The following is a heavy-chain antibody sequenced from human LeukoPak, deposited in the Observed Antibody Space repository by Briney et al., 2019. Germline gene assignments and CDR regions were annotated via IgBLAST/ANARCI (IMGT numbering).Heavy chain of an antibody. CDR1: GYAFTSYD. CDR2: MNPNSGNT. CDR3: ARLGSGGSYSAFDI. J-gene: IGHJ3*02. V-gene: IGHV1-8*02. D-gene: IGHD3-10*01. Sequence: ASVKASCKASGYAFTSYDINWVRQATGQGLEWMGWMNPNSGNTGSAQKFQGRVTMTRNTSISTAYMELSSLRSEDTAVYYCARLGSGGSYSAFDIWGQGTMVTVSS.